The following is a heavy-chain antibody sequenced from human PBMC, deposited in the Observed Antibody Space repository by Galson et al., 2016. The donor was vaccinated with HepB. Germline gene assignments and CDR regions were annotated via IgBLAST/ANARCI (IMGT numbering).Heavy chain of an antibody. J-gene: IGHJ4*02. V-gene: IGHV4-59*01. Sequence: SETLSLTCSVSGDSISSYFWSWIRQPPGKGLEWIGYIHYSGSSKYSPSLQSRVTMSIDTSKNEFSLKLSSVTAAATAVYYCARARSGSAGGTTVGAPYFDNWGQGTLVTVSS. CDR1: GDSISSYF. CDR2: IHYSGSS. D-gene: IGHD6-13*01. CDR3: ARARSGSAGGTTVGAPYFDN.